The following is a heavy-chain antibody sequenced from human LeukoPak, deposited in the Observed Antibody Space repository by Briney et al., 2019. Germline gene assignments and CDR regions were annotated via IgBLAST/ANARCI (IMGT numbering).Heavy chain of an antibody. CDR3: ARQLGSTTTPFDY. V-gene: IGHV4-61*08. J-gene: IGHJ4*02. D-gene: IGHD4-11*01. CDR2: IYYSGST. CDR1: GGSISSGGYY. Sequence: SETLSLTCAVSGGSISSGGYYWSWIRQPPGKGLEWIGYIYYSGSTNYNPSLKSRVTISVDTSKNQFSLKLSSVTAADTAVYYCARQLGSTTTPFDYWGQGTLVTVSS.